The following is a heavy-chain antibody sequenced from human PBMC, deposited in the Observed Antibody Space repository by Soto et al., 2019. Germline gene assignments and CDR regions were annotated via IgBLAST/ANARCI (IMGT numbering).Heavy chain of an antibody. Sequence: ASVKVSCKASGGTFSSYAISWVRQAPGQGLEWMGWMIPNSGKTSYVQKFQGRVTMTWNTSISTAYMELSSLRSEDTAVYYCARGRKTYYYDSSGPADWGQGTLVTVSS. V-gene: IGHV1-8*02. CDR1: GGTFSSYA. D-gene: IGHD3-22*01. CDR2: MIPNSGKT. J-gene: IGHJ4*02. CDR3: ARGRKTYYYDSSGPAD.